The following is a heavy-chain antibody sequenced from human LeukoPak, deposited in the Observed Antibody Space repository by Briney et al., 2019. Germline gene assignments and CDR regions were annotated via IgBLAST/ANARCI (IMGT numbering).Heavy chain of an antibody. J-gene: IGHJ4*02. CDR1: GLTFSRYA. V-gene: IGHV3-23*01. CDR2: ISGSGGDT. D-gene: IGHD3-9*01. CDR3: AKNVMGRMTGLDY. Sequence: GGSLRLSCAASGLTFSRYAVSWVRQAPGKGLEWVSVISGSGGDTYYADSVKGRFTISRDNSKNTLYLQTNSLRADDTAVYYCAKNVMGRMTGLDYWGQGTLVIVSS.